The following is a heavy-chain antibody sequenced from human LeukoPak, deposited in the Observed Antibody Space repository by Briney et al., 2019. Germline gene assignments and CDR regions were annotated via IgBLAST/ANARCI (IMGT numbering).Heavy chain of an antibody. D-gene: IGHD2-8*01. CDR2: TYYRSKWYF. Sequence: SQTLSLTCDISGDSISSNTAAWNGIRQSPSRGLEWLGRTYYRSKWYFEYAPSVEGRITVNPDTANNQFSLRLSSVTPEDTAMYYCARVNVKNWFDPWGQGTLVTVSS. CDR1: GDSISSNTAA. CDR3: ARVNVKNWFDP. J-gene: IGHJ5*02. V-gene: IGHV6-1*01.